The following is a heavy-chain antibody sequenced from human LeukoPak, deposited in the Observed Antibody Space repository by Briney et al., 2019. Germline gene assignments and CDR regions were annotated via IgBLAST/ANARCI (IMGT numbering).Heavy chain of an antibody. CDR2: ISSSSSYI. CDR1: GFTFSSYS. D-gene: IGHD3-16*01. V-gene: IGHV3-21*01. J-gene: IGHJ4*02. Sequence: GGSLRLSCAASGFTFSSYSMTWVRQAPGKGLEWVSSISSSSSYIYYADSVKGRFTISRDNAKNSLYLQMNSLRAEDTAVYYCARGGGTDYGDYWGQGTLVTVSS. CDR3: ARGGGTDYGDY.